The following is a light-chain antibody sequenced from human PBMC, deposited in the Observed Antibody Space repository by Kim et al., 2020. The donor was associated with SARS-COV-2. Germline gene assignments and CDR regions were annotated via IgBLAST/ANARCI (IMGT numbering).Light chain of an antibody. CDR1: QSISDW. J-gene: IGKJ1*01. V-gene: IGKV1-5*03. Sequence: ASVGDRVTITCQASQSISDWLAWYQQKPGKAPRLLIYKASNVESGVPSTFSASGSGTEFTLTISSLQPGDFATYYCHQYDSYPRTFGQGTKVDIK. CDR3: HQYDSYPRT. CDR2: KAS.